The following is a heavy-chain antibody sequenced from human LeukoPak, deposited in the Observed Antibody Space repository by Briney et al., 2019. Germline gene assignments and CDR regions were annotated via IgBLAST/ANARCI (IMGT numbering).Heavy chain of an antibody. J-gene: IGHJ3*02. Sequence: GASVKVSCKASGYTFTSYYMHWVRQAPGQGLEWMGWMNPNSGNTGYAQKFQGRVTITRNTSISTAYMELSSLRSEDTAVYYCASISPRYSSTLGAFDIWGQGTMVTVSS. V-gene: IGHV1-8*03. CDR1: GYTFTSYY. CDR3: ASISPRYSSTLGAFDI. D-gene: IGHD6-13*01. CDR2: MNPNSGNT.